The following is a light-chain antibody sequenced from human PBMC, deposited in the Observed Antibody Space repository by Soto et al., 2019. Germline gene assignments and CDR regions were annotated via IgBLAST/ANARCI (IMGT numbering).Light chain of an antibody. CDR3: QKYNSAPRA. Sequence: DIQMTQSPSSLSASIGDRVTITCRASQGISNYLAWYQQKPGKVPKLLIYAASTLQSGVPSRFSGGGSGTDFALTLSSLQPEDVGTYYCQKYNSAPRAFSQGTKVEIK. J-gene: IGKJ1*01. CDR1: QGISNY. V-gene: IGKV1-27*01. CDR2: AAS.